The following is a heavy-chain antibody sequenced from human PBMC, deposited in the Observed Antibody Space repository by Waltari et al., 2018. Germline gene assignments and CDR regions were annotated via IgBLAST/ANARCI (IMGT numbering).Heavy chain of an antibody. CDR2: LIPILGIA. V-gene: IGHV1-69*02. D-gene: IGHD4-17*01. CDR1: GGTFSSYT. J-gene: IGHJ3*02. CDR3: ARAGDYGDYYDAFDI. Sequence: QVQLVQSGAEVKKPGSSVKVSCKASGGTFSSYTISWVRQAPGQGLEWMGRLIPILGIANYAQKFQGRGTITADKSTSTAYMELSSLRSEDTAVYYCARAGDYGDYYDAFDIWGQGTMVTVSS.